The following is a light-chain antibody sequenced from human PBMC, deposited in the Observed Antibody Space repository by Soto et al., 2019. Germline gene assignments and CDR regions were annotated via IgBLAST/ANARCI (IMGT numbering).Light chain of an antibody. CDR1: QTIKNW. CDR2: TAS. J-gene: IGKJ1*01. Sequence: DIQMTQSPSTLSASVGDRVTITCRASQTIKNWLAWYRQKPGKVPKLLIYTASTLESGVPSRFSGSGSGTEFTLTISCLQPDDFATYYCQQYNSYSRGTFGQGTKVEI. CDR3: QQYNSYSRGT. V-gene: IGKV1-5*03.